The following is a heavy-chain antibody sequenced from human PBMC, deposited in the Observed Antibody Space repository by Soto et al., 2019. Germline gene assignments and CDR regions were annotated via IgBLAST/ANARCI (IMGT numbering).Heavy chain of an antibody. V-gene: IGHV4-4*02. D-gene: IGHD3-10*01. CDR3: ARAVTDGAGFAYYFGMDV. CDR1: DDSISSRNW. J-gene: IGHJ6*02. CDR2: IYHSGRT. Sequence: SETLSLTCDVSDDSISSRNWWSWVRQPPGKGLEWIGEIYHSGRTDYNPSLESRVTILVDRSKNQFSLKLSSVTAADTAVYYCARAVTDGAGFAYYFGMDVWGQGTKVTVS.